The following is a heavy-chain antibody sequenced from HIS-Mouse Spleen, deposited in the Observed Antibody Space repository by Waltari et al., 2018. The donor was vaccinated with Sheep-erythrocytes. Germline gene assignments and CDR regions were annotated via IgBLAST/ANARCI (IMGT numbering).Heavy chain of an antibody. D-gene: IGHD3-22*01. V-gene: IGHV4-39*01. Sequence: QLQLQESGPGLVKPSETLSLTCTVSGGSISSSSYYWGWIRQPPGKGLEWIGSIYYRGSTYSNPSLKSRVTISVDTSKNQFSLKLSSVTAADTAVYYCARLYYYDSSGYYFDYWGQGTLVTVSS. CDR3: ARLYYYDSSGYYFDY. CDR2: IYYRGST. CDR1: GGSISSSSYY. J-gene: IGHJ4*02.